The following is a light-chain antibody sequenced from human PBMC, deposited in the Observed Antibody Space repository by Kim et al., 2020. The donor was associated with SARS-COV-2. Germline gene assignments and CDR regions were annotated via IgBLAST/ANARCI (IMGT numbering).Light chain of an antibody. CDR2: EVN. CDR3: SSYSNINTLV. V-gene: IGLV2-14*01. CDR1: SSDVGGYNF. Sequence: QSALTQPASVSGSPGQSITISCTGTSSDVGGYNFVSWYQQHPGKAPKLIIYEVNYRPPGFSSRFSGSKSGNTASLTISGLQAEDEADYFCSSYSNINTLVFGGGTQLTVL. J-gene: IGLJ3*02.